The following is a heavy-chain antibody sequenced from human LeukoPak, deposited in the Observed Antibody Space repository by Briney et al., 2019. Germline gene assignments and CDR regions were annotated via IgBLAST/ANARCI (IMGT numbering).Heavy chain of an antibody. J-gene: IGHJ4*02. V-gene: IGHV4-30-4*01. CDR3: ARDLGGDFDY. D-gene: IGHD1-26*01. CDR1: GGSISSGDYY. CDR2: IYYSGTT. Sequence: SQTLSLTCTVSGGSISSGDYYWSWIRQPPGKGPEWIGYIYYSGTTYYNPSLKSRLTISIDTSKNQFSLNLTSVTAADTAVYYCARDLGGDFDYWGQGTLVTVSS.